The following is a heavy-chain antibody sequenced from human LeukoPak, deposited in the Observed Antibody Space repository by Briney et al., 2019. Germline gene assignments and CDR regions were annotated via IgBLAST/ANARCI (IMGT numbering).Heavy chain of an antibody. CDR3: ARGYCSGGSCYRGANWFDP. CDR1: GGSISSGGYS. J-gene: IGHJ5*02. D-gene: IGHD2-15*01. CDR2: IYHSGST. Sequence: PSETLSLTCAVSGGSISSGGYSWSWLRQPPGKGLEWIGYIYHSGSTYYTPSHKSRVTISVDRSKNQFSLKLSSVTAADTAVYYCARGYCSGGSCYRGANWFDPWGQGTLVTVSS. V-gene: IGHV4-30-2*01.